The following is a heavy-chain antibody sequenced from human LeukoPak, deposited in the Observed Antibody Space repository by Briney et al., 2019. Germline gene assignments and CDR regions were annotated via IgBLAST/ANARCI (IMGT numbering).Heavy chain of an antibody. Sequence: GGSLRLSCAASGFTFSDYYMNWIRQAPGKGLEWVSYISGSGSTIYYADPVKGRFTISRDNAKNSLYLQMSSLRPEDTAVYYCARERGRVEMATNPRSTYMDVWGKGTTVTVSS. CDR3: ARERGRVEMATNPRSTYMDV. V-gene: IGHV3-11*01. CDR1: GFTFSDYY. D-gene: IGHD5-24*01. CDR2: ISGSGSTI. J-gene: IGHJ6*03.